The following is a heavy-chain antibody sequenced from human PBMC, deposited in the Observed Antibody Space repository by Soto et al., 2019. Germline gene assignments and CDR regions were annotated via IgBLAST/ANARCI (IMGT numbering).Heavy chain of an antibody. Sequence: GGSLRLSCAASGFTFSSYAMSWVRQAPGKGLEWVSAISGSGGTIYYADSVKGRFTISRDNAKNSLYLQMNSLRAEDTAVYYCARVGPAAIGYYYYYMDVWGKGTTVTVSS. V-gene: IGHV3-23*01. CDR3: ARVGPAAIGYYYYYMDV. CDR1: GFTFSSYA. D-gene: IGHD2-2*01. CDR2: ISGSGGTI. J-gene: IGHJ6*03.